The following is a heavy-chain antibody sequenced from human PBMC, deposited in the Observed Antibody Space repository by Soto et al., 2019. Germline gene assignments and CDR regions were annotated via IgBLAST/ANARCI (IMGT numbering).Heavy chain of an antibody. CDR3: ATRWDIVVVPAAMARYYYYYGMDV. Sequence: PVNVSWKASGETFSGYASSWVRKAPGQGLEWMGGIIPIFGTANYAQKFQGRVTITADESTSTAYMELSSLRSEDTAVYYCATRWDIVVVPAAMARYYYYYGMDVWGQGTTVTVS. V-gene: IGHV1-69*13. CDR2: IIPIFGTA. J-gene: IGHJ6*02. CDR1: GETFSGYA. D-gene: IGHD2-2*01.